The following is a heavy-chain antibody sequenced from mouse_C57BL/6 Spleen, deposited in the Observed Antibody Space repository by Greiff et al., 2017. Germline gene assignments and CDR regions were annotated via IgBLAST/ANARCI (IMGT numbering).Heavy chain of an antibody. CDR3: ARKRYRYGAMDY. CDR1: GFSLTSYA. Sequence: QVQLKESGPGLVAPSQSLSITCTVSGFSLTSYAISWVRQPPGKGLEWLGVLWTGGGTNYNSALKSRLSISKDNSKSQVFLKMNSLQTDDTARYYCARKRYRYGAMDYWGQGTSVTVSS. J-gene: IGHJ4*01. D-gene: IGHD1-1*01. V-gene: IGHV2-9-1*01. CDR2: LWTGGGT.